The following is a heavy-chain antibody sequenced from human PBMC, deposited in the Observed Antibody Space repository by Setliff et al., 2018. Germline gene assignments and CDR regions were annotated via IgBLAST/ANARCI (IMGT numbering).Heavy chain of an antibody. CDR3: AKGGSTSCYTEADY. D-gene: IGHD2-2*02. Sequence: SCKASGGTFSSYAMHWVRQAPGKGLEWVAVISYDGSNKYYADSVKGRFTISRDNSKNTLYLQMLSLRAEDTAVYYCAKGGSTSCYTEADYWGQGTLVTV. CDR2: ISYDGSNK. V-gene: IGHV3-30*04. CDR1: GGTFSSYA. J-gene: IGHJ4*02.